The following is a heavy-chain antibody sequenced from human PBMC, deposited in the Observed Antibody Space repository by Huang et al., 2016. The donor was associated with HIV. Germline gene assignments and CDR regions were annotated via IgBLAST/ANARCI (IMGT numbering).Heavy chain of an antibody. Sequence: QVQLVESGGGVVEPGGSLTVSCVASGIILSNYGMHWVRQAPGKVLELVAFIRYDGSNKYYVDSVKGRFIISRDNSNNTVSLQMKTLRPEDTAVYYCAKETWGGVIDYWGQGALVTVSS. CDR2: IRYDGSNK. D-gene: IGHD3-16*01. CDR1: GIILSNYG. CDR3: AKETWGGVIDY. V-gene: IGHV3-30*02. J-gene: IGHJ4*02.